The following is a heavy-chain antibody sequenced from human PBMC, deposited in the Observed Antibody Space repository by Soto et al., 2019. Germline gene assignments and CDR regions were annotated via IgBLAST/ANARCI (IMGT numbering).Heavy chain of an antibody. D-gene: IGHD7-27*01. CDR3: GPGEGGEQGTP. V-gene: IGHV1-69*06. J-gene: IGHJ5*02. CDR1: GDTLSHYG. Sequence: QVQLVQSGAEVKKPGSSVKVSCKASGDTLSHYGVSWVRQVPGKGLEWMGGTTAILGTRDYAQKFQGRMRITPKRSTLTSYLDRTSLHPDDRAVYNWGPGEGGEQGTPWGRGTLLTV. CDR2: TTAILGTR.